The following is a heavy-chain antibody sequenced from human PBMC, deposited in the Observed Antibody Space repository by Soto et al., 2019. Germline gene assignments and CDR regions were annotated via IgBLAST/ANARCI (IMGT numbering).Heavy chain of an antibody. Sequence: GASVKVSCKGSGGTFSSYTISWVRQAPGQGLEWMGRIIPILGIANYAQKFQGRVTITADKSTSTAYMELSSLRSEDTAVYYCARDSPLYCSSTSCNNWFDPWGQGTLVTVSS. CDR1: GGTFSSYT. D-gene: IGHD2-2*01. CDR3: ARDSPLYCSSTSCNNWFDP. CDR2: IIPILGIA. J-gene: IGHJ5*02. V-gene: IGHV1-69*04.